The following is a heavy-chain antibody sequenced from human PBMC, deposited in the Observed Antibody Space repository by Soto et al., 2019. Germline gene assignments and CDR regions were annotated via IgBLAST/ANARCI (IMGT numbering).Heavy chain of an antibody. CDR2: ISYDGSNK. J-gene: IGHJ4*02. V-gene: IGHV3-30-3*01. CDR3: AREGQPAAGATPHN. CDR1: GFTFSSYA. Sequence: QPGGSLRLSCAASGFTFSSYAMHWVRQAPGKGLEWVAVISYDGSNKYYADSVKGRFTISRDNSKNTLYVEMNSLSAEDTAVYYCAREGQPAAGATPHNWGQGT. D-gene: IGHD6-13*01.